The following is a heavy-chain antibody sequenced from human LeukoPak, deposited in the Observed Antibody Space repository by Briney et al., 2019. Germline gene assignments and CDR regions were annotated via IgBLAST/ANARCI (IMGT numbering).Heavy chain of an antibody. Sequence: GGSLRLSCAASGFTFSSYSMNWVRQAPGRGLEWVSYISSSSSTIYYADSVKGRFTISRDNAKNSLYLQMNSLRAEDTAVYYCARDDADLGSSWYGSAFWGQGTLVTVSS. J-gene: IGHJ4*02. CDR2: ISSSSSTI. D-gene: IGHD6-13*01. CDR1: GFTFSSYS. V-gene: IGHV3-48*04. CDR3: ARDDADLGSSWYGSAF.